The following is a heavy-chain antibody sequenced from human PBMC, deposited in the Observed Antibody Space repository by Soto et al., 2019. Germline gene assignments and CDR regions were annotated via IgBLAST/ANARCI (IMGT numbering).Heavy chain of an antibody. D-gene: IGHD1-7*01. V-gene: IGHV4-39*01. CDR2: IYYSGST. CDR3: ATNYGYYHFSGMDV. Sequence: SETLSLTCTVSRGSISSSSYYWGWIRQPPGKGLEWIGSIYYSGSTFYNPSLKSRVTISVDTSKNQFSLKLSSVTAADTAVYYCATNYGYYHFSGMDVWGQGTTDTVSS. CDR1: RGSISSSSYY. J-gene: IGHJ6*02.